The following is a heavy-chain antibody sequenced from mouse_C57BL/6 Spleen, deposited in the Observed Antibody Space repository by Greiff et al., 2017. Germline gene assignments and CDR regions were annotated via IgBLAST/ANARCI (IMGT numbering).Heavy chain of an antibody. CDR3: ASPPYYSGFAC. D-gene: IGHD1-1*01. CDR1: GYAFSSSW. V-gene: IGHV1-82*01. Sequence: QVQLQQSGPELVKPGASVKISCKASGYAFSSSWMHWVKQRPGKGLEWIGRIYPGDGDTNYNGKFKGKATLTTDKSSSTAYMQLSSLTSEDSAVYVCASPPYYSGFACWGQGTLVTVSA. CDR2: IYPGDGDT. J-gene: IGHJ3*01.